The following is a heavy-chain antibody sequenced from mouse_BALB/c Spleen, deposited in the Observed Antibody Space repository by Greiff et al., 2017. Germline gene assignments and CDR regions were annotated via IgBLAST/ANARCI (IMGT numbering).Heavy chain of an antibody. V-gene: IGHV1-63*02. CDR1: GYTFTNYW. D-gene: IGHD1-1*01. Sequence: QVQLKESGAELVRPGTSVKISCKASGYTFTNYWLGWVKQRPGHGLEWIGDIYPGGGYTNYNEKFKGKATLTADTSSSTAYMQLSSLTSEDSAVYFCAGYGSRNFDVWGAGTTVTVSS. CDR2: IYPGGGYT. J-gene: IGHJ1*01. CDR3: AGYGSRNFDV.